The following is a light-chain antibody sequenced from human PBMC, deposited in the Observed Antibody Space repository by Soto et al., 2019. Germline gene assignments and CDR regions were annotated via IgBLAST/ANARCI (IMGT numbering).Light chain of an antibody. J-gene: IGKJ4*01. V-gene: IGKV4-1*01. Sequence: DIVMTQSPDSLAVSLGERATIHCKSSQSVLYTSNAKSYLAWYQQKPGQPPKFLISGASSREFGVPDRFSGSGSWTDFTLTISSLQAEYVALYDGQQYFSTPLTFGGGTKVEI. CDR2: GAS. CDR1: QSVLYTSNAKSY. CDR3: QQYFSTPLT.